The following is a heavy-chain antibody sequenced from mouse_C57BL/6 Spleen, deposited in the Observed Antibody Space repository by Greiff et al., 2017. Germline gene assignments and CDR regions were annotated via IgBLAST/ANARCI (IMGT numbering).Heavy chain of an antibody. CDR3: ASAYDGSGWDY. D-gene: IGHD2-3*01. CDR1: GYTFTSYW. CDR2: IYPGSGTT. J-gene: IGHJ4*01. Sequence: VQLQQSGAELVKPGASVKMSCTASGYTFTSYWITWVQQRPGQGLEWIGYIYPGSGTTNYNEKFKGQATLTVDTSSNTAYMQLSSQTSEDSAVDFCASAYDGSGWDYWGQGTSVTVSS. V-gene: IGHV1-55*01.